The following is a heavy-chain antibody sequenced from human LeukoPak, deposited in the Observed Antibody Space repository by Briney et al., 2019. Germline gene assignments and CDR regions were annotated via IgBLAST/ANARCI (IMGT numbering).Heavy chain of an antibody. CDR3: ARRQYDSYNWLDP. J-gene: IGHJ5*02. CDR1: GYSFTSYW. Sequence: GESLKISCKGSGYSFTSYWISWVRQMPGKGLEWMGRIDPSDSYTNYSPSFQGHVTISADKSISTAYLQWSSLKASDTAMYYCARRQYDSYNWLDPWGQGTLVTVSS. D-gene: IGHD3-22*01. V-gene: IGHV5-10-1*01. CDR2: IDPSDSYT.